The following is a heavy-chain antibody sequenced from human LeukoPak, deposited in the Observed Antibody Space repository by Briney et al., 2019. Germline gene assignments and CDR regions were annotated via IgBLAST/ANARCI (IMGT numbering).Heavy chain of an antibody. CDR3: ARQSSSGWYWTSEIDH. Sequence: GESLKISCKGSGYTFTSYWIGWVRQMPGKGLEWMGIIYPGDSDTRYSPSFQGQVTISADKSISTAYLQWSSLKASDTAMYYCARQSSSGWYWTSEIDHWGQGTLVTVSS. CDR1: GYTFTSYW. D-gene: IGHD6-19*01. V-gene: IGHV5-51*01. J-gene: IGHJ4*02. CDR2: IYPGDSDT.